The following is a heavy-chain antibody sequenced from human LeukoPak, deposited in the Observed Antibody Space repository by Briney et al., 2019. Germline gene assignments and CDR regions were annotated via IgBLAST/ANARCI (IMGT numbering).Heavy chain of an antibody. Sequence: GGSLRLSCAASGFIFSNYDMNWVRQAPGKGLEWVSYITGSSRTKSYADSVKGRFTISRDNAENSVYLQMNSLGAEDTAFYYCGRPNSSGWYSHWGQGTMVTVSS. D-gene: IGHD6-19*01. CDR2: ITGSSRTK. CDR3: GRPNSSGWYSH. CDR1: GFIFSNYD. V-gene: IGHV3-48*01. J-gene: IGHJ3*01.